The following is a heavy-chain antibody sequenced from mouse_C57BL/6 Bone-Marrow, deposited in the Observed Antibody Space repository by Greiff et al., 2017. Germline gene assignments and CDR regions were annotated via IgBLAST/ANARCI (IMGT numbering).Heavy chain of an antibody. CDR3: SASGYDE. CDR1: GFNIKDDY. V-gene: IGHV14-4*01. J-gene: IGHJ2*01. Sequence: EVQLQQSGAELVRPGASVKLSCTASGFNIKDDYMHWVKQRPEQGLEWIGWIDPENGDTEYASKFQGKATITADPSSNTAYLQLSSLTSEDTAVYYCSASGYDERGQGTTLRVAS. D-gene: IGHD2-2*01. CDR2: IDPENGDT.